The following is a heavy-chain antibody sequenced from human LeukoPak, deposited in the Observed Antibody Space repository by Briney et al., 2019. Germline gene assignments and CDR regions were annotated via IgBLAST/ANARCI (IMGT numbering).Heavy chain of an antibody. CDR3: ARRAGAYSHPYDY. CDR2: IYSDNT. CDR1: GFTFYVYA. D-gene: IGHD4/OR15-4a*01. Sequence: GGSLRLSCAASGFTFYVYAMHWVRQAPGKGLEWVSSIYSDNTHYSDSVKGRFTISRDNSKNTLYLQMNSLRAEDTAVYYCARRAGAYSHPYDYWGQGTLVTVSS. V-gene: IGHV3-53*01. J-gene: IGHJ4*02.